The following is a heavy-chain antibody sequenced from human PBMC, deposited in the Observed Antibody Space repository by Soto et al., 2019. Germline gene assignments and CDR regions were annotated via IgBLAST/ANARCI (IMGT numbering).Heavy chain of an antibody. D-gene: IGHD3-16*01. CDR2: IYYSGST. V-gene: IGHV4-59*01. J-gene: IGHJ4*02. Sequence: PSETLSLTCTVSGGSISSYYWSWIRQPPGKGLEWIGYIYYSGSTNYNPSLKSRVTISVDTSKNQFSLTLSSVTAADTAVYYCARVPDYALDNWGQGTLVTVYS. CDR3: ARVPDYALDN. CDR1: GGSISSYY.